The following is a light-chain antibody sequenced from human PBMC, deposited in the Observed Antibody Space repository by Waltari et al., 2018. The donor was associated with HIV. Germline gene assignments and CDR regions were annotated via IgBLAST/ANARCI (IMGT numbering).Light chain of an antibody. CDR3: ASWDDSLSGVV. Sequence: QSVLTQPPSASGTPWQRVTISCSGGTSNIETNYVYWYQQLPGTAPKLLIYRSHQRPSGVPERFSGSKSGTSASLAISGLRSDDEADYYCASWDDSLSGVVFGGGTKLTVL. CDR1: TSNIETNY. V-gene: IGLV1-47*01. CDR2: RSH. J-gene: IGLJ2*01.